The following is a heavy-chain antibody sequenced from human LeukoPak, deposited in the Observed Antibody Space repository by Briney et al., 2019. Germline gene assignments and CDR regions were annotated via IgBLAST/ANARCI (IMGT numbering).Heavy chain of an antibody. D-gene: IGHD6-19*01. J-gene: IGHJ4*02. CDR3: ARRGAAVAGTGFDY. CDR2: IYYSGST. Sequence: PSETLSLTCTVSGGSISSYYWSWIRQPPGKGLEWIGYIYYSGSTNYNPSLKSRVTISVDTSKNQFSLKLSSVTAADTAVYYCARRGAAVAGTGFDYWGQGTLVTVSS. CDR1: GGSISSYY. V-gene: IGHV4-59*08.